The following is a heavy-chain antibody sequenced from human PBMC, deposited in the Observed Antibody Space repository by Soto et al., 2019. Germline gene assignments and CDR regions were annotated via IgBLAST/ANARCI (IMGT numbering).Heavy chain of an antibody. Sequence: PGGSLRLSCAASGFTFSSYAMSWVRQAPGKGLEWVSAISGSGGSTYYADSVKGRFTISRDNSKNTLYLQMNSLRAEDTAVYYCAKPYYDFWSGYYTDHFDYWGQGTLVTVSS. J-gene: IGHJ4*02. V-gene: IGHV3-23*01. D-gene: IGHD3-3*01. CDR2: ISGSGGST. CDR3: AKPYYDFWSGYYTDHFDY. CDR1: GFTFSSYA.